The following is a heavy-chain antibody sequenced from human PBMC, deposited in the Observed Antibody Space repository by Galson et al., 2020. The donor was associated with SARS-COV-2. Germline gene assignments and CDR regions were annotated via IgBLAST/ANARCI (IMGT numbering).Heavy chain of an antibody. D-gene: IGHD5-18*01. V-gene: IGHV2-5*02. CDR3: AHRRIQLWLHGFDP. J-gene: IGHJ5*02. CDR2: IYWDDDK. CDR1: GFSLSTSGVG. Sequence: ESGPTLVKPTQPLTLTCTFSGFSLSTSGVGVGWIRQPPGKALEWLALIYWDDDKRYSPSLKSRLTITKDTSKNQVVLTMTNMDPVDTATYYCAHRRIQLWLHGFDPWGQGTLVTVSS.